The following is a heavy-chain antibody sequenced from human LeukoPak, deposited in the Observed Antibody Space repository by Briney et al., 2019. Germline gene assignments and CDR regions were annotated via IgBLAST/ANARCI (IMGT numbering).Heavy chain of an antibody. CDR2: INPNSGGT. CDR3: ARATTVTGYYYYYGMDV. D-gene: IGHD4-17*01. CDR1: GYTFTGYY. Sequence: ASVKVSCKASGYTFTGYYMHWVRQAPGQGLEWMGWINPNSGGTNYAQKLQGRVTMTRDTSISTAYMELSRLRSDDTAVYYCARATTVTGYYYYYGMDVWGQGTTVTVSS. J-gene: IGHJ6*02. V-gene: IGHV1-2*02.